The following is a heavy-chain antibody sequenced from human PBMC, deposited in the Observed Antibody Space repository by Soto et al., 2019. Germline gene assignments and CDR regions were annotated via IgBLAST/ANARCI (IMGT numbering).Heavy chain of an antibody. J-gene: IGHJ4*02. Sequence: KASVTLSLPCSVSGDSLRSYYWTWIRQPPGKGLQWIGYVFHTGNTNYNPSLKSRVTISEDASKNQVSLRLTSVTAADTAVYFCAREQYNWKIWGQRTLVTVSS. CDR1: GDSLRSYY. V-gene: IGHV4-59*01. CDR2: VFHTGNT. D-gene: IGHD1-20*01. CDR3: AREQYNWKI.